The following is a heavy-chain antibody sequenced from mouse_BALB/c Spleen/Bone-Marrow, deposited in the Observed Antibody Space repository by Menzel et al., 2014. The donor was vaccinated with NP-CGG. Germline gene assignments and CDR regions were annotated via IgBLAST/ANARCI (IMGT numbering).Heavy chain of an antibody. Sequence: EVMLVESGGGLVKPGGSLKLSCAASGFTFSSYAMSWVRQTPEKRLEWVAAINSGGSYSYYPDSVKGRFTISRDNAKNTLYVQMSSLRSEDTTIYYCARRGYGPYAMDYWAQGTSVTVSS. V-gene: IGHV5-9-1*01. CDR2: INSGGSYS. CDR1: GFTFSSYA. D-gene: IGHD1-1*01. J-gene: IGHJ4*01. CDR3: ARRGYGPYAMDY.